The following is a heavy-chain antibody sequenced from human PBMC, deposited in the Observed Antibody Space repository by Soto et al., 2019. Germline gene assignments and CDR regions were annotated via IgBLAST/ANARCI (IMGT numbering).Heavy chain of an antibody. J-gene: IGHJ6*02. V-gene: IGHV4-39*01. CDR2: IYYSGST. CDR1: GGSISSSSYY. CDR3: ARQVGSGYDPRRHFYYYGMDV. D-gene: IGHD5-12*01. Sequence: SETLSLTCTVSGGSISSSSYYWGWIRQPPGKGLEWIGSIYYSGSTYYNPSLKSRVTISVDTSKNQFSLKLSSVTAADTAVYYCARQVGSGYDPRRHFYYYGMDVWGQGTTVTVSS.